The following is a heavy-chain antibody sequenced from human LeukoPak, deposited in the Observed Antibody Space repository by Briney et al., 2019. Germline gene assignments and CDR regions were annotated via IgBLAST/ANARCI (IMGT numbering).Heavy chain of an antibody. CDR1: GGSFSGYY. J-gene: IGHJ4*02. Sequence: SETLSLTCAVYGGSFSGYYWSWIRQPPGKGLEWIGEINHSGSTNYNPSLKSRVTISVDTSKKQFSLKLSSVTAADTAVYYCARRRNYGGNSPVGYWGQGTLVTVSS. D-gene: IGHD4-23*01. CDR3: ARRRNYGGNSPVGY. CDR2: INHSGST. V-gene: IGHV4-34*01.